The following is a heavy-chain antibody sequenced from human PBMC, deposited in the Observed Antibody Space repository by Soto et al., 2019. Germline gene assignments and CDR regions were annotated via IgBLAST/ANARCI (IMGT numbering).Heavy chain of an antibody. V-gene: IGHV3-21*01. CDR3: ARDGGRRGGGYFDL. CDR2: ISSSSSYI. J-gene: IGHJ2*01. D-gene: IGHD3-16*01. Sequence: EVQLVESGGGLVKPGGSLRLSCAASGFTFSSYGMNWVRQAPGKGLEWVSSISSSSSYIYYADSVKGRFTISRDNAKNSLYLQMNSLRAGETAVYYCARDGGRRGGGYFDLWGRGTLVTVSS. CDR1: GFTFSSYG.